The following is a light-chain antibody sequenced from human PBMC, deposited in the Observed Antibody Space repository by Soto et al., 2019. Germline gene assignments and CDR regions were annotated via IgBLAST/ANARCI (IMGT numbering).Light chain of an antibody. CDR1: QSVLYTSNNKNY. CDR3: QQYDSAPIT. J-gene: IGKJ5*01. CDR2: WAS. V-gene: IGKV4-1*01. Sequence: DIVMTQSPDSLAVSLGERAPINCKSSQSVLYTSNNKNYLAWYQQKPGQPPKLLIYWASTRESGVPDRFSGSGSGTDFTLTISSLQAEDVAVYYCQQYDSAPITFGQGTRLEIK.